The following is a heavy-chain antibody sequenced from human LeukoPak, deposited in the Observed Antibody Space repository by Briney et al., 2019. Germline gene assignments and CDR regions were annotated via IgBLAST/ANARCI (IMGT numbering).Heavy chain of an antibody. D-gene: IGHD2-15*01. V-gene: IGHV3-30*18. CDR1: GFTFSTYG. Sequence: GGSLRLSCAASGFTFSTYGMHWVRQAPGKGRVWVTVISYDGSDKYYAASVKGRFTISRDNSKNTLYLQMNSLRPEDTAVYYCAKQWSGGSSLYWFDPWGQGTLVTVSS. CDR2: ISYDGSDK. CDR3: AKQWSGGSSLYWFDP. J-gene: IGHJ5*02.